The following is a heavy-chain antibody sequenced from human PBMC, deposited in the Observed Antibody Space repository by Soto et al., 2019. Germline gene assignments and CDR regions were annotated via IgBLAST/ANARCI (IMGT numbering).Heavy chain of an antibody. CDR1: GGSISSGGYY. V-gene: IGHV4-31*03. CDR2: IYYSGST. D-gene: IGHD6-6*01. CDR3: AREVTAGAARPGGSVDY. J-gene: IGHJ4*02. Sequence: QVQLQESGPGLVKPSQTLSLTCTVSGGSISSGGYYWSWIRQHPGKGLEWIGYIYYSGSTYYNPSIKGRVTISVDTSKNQFSLKLSSVTAADTAVYYCAREVTAGAARPGGSVDYWGQGTLVTVSS.